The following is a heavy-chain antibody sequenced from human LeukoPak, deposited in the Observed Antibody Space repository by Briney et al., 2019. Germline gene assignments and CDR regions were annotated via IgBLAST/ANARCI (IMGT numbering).Heavy chain of an antibody. V-gene: IGHV3-30*02. CDR3: AKAIHSSSSGVVDY. CDR1: GFTFSTYG. D-gene: IGHD6-6*01. J-gene: IGHJ4*02. Sequence: GGSLRLSCAASGFTFSTYGMHWVRQAPGKGLEWVAFIRSDGSNKYYAESVKGRFTISRDNSKNTLYLQMNSLRAEDTAVYYCAKAIHSSSSGVVDYWGQGTLVTVSS. CDR2: IRSDGSNK.